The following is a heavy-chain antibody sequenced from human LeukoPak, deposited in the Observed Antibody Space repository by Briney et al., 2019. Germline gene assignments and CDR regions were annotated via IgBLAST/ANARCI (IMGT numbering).Heavy chain of an antibody. D-gene: IGHD1-26*01. CDR1: GGSISSSTYY. J-gene: IGHJ5*02. CDR2: MYYTGRT. CDR3: ARQGGSYIWFDP. Sequence: SETLSLTCTVSGGSISSSTYYWGWIRQPPGKGLEWIGCMYYTGRTYYNPSLKSRVTISVDTSKNQFSLRLRSVTAADAAVYYCARQGGSYIWFDPWGQGTLVAVSS. V-gene: IGHV4-39*01.